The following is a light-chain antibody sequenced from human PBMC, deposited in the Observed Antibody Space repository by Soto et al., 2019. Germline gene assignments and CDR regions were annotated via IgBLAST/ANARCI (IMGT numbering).Light chain of an antibody. CDR1: SSDVGGYEY. CDR2: DVT. Sequence: QSALTQPASVSGSPGQSITISCTGTSSDVGGYEYVSWYQQHPGKAPKLILYDVTTRPSGVSNRFSGYKSGNTASLTISGLQAEDEADYYCTSYTTSIYVFGTGTKVTVL. V-gene: IGLV2-14*01. CDR3: TSYTTSIYV. J-gene: IGLJ1*01.